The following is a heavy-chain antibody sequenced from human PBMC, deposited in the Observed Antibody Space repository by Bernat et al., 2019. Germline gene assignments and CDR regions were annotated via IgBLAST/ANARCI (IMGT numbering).Heavy chain of an antibody. CDR2: IYYSGST. D-gene: IGHD2-15*01. Sequence: QLQLQESGPGLVKPSETLSLTCTVSGGSISSSSYYWGWIRQPPGKGLEWIGCIYYSGSTYYNPSLKSRVTISVDTSKNQFSLKLSSVTAADTAVYYCARLPGYSSGGSCYSGAFDIWGQVTMVTVSS. CDR1: GGSISSSSYY. J-gene: IGHJ3*02. V-gene: IGHV4-39*01. CDR3: ARLPGYSSGGSCYSGAFDI.